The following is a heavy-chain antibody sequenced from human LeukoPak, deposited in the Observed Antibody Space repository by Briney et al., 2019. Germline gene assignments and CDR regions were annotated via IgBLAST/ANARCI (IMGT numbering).Heavy chain of an antibody. Sequence: SETLSLTCTVSGGSISSDDYYWSWIRQPSGKGLEWIGYIYHSGSTYYNPSLNSRVTISVDRSNNQFSLKLSSLTAADTAVYYCARDFSPPPLYYYDSSGYPPHGYWGQGTLVTVSS. CDR2: IYHSGST. CDR1: GGSISSDDYY. V-gene: IGHV4-30-2*01. CDR3: ARDFSPPPLYYYDSSGYPPHGY. D-gene: IGHD3-22*01. J-gene: IGHJ4*02.